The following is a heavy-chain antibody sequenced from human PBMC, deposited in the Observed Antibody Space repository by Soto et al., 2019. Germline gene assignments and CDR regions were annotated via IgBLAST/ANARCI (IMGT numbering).Heavy chain of an antibody. Sequence: PSETLPLTCTVSGVSITTTSYYWGWIRQPPGKGLEWIGSVYFSGTTYYNPSLKRRVTISVDTSKNHFSLRLSSVTAADTAIYYFQRHGSYWRKGPLVTVSS. J-gene: IGHJ4*02. CDR3: QRHGSY. CDR2: VYFSGTT. CDR1: GVSITTTSYY. V-gene: IGHV4-39*01.